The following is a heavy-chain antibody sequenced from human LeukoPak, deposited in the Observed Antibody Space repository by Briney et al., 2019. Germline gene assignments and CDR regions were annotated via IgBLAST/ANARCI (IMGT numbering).Heavy chain of an antibody. CDR3: ASCSSGWAYRFYYYYYMDV. D-gene: IGHD6-19*01. CDR1: GGSFSGYY. J-gene: IGHJ6*03. Sequence: PSETLSLTCAVYGGSFSGYYWSWIRQPPEKGLEWIGEINHSGSTNYNPSLKSRVTISVDTSKNQFSLKLSSVTAADTAVYYCASCSSGWAYRFYYYYYMDVWGKGTTVTVSS. V-gene: IGHV4-34*01. CDR2: INHSGST.